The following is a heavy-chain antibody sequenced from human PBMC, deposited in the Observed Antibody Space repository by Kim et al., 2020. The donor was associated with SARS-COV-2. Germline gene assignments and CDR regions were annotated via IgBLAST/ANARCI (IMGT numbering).Heavy chain of an antibody. CDR3: ARRVDYYDRCFDY. Sequence: SETLSLTCTVSGGSISSSSYYWGWIRQPPGKGLEWIGSIYYSGSTYYNPSLKSRVTISVDTSKNQFSLKLSSVTAADTAVYYCARRVDYYDRCFDYWGQG. J-gene: IGHJ4*02. CDR1: GGSISSSSYY. CDR2: IYYSGST. D-gene: IGHD3-22*01. V-gene: IGHV4-39*01.